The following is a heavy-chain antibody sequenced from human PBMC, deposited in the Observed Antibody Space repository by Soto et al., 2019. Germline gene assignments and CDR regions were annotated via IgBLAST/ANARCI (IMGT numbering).Heavy chain of an antibody. Sequence: GVSVKISCKGCRYSFTSYWIRWLHQIAAKGLEWMGIIYPGDSDTRYSPSFQGQVTISADKSISTAYLQWSSLKASDTAMYFCVREDVGTKSPSYYMDVWGKGTTVTVSS. V-gene: IGHV5-51*07. D-gene: IGHD5-12*01. CDR2: IYPGDSDT. CDR1: RYSFTSYW. CDR3: VREDVGTKSPSYYMDV. J-gene: IGHJ6*03.